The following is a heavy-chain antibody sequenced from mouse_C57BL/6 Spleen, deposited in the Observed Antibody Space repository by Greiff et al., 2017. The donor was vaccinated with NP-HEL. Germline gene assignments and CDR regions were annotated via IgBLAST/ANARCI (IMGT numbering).Heavy chain of an antibody. CDR3: ARDDGDY. V-gene: IGHV5-4*01. D-gene: IGHD2-3*01. CDR2: ISDGGSYT. CDR1: GFTFSSYA. Sequence: DVMLVESGGGLVKPGGSLKLSCAASGFTFSSYAISWVRQTPEKRLEWVATISDGGSYTYYPDNVKGRFTISRDNAKNNLYLQMSHLKSEDTAMYYCARDDGDYWGQGTTLTVSS. J-gene: IGHJ2*01.